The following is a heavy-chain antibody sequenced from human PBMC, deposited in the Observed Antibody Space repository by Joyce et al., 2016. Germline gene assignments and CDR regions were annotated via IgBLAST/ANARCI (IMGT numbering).Heavy chain of an antibody. J-gene: IGHJ4*02. CDR1: GYSFTNYW. V-gene: IGHV5-51*01. CDR3: ARHSYSNYAPPFDY. D-gene: IGHD4-11*01. Sequence: EVQLVQSGAEVKKPGESLKISCKGSGYSFTNYWLGWVRQMPGKGREGMGIIYPGDSYTRYIPSFQGQVTISADKSISTAYLQWSSLKASDTAMYYCARHSYSNYAPPFDYWGQGTLVTVSS. CDR2: IYPGDSYT.